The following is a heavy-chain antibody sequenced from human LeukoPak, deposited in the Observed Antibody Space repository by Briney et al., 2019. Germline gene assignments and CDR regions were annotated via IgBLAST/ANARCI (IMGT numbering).Heavy chain of an antibody. V-gene: IGHV3-23*01. D-gene: IGHD4-17*01. CDR2: ISGSGGST. CDR1: GFTFSSYA. CDR3: AKYYTVTTLIGHTYNWFDP. Sequence: PGGSLRLSCAASGFTFSSYAMSWVRQAPGKGLEWVSAISGSGGSTYYADSVKGRFTISRDNSKNTLYLQMNSLRAEDTAVYYCAKYYTVTTLIGHTYNWFDPWGQGTLVTVSS. J-gene: IGHJ5*02.